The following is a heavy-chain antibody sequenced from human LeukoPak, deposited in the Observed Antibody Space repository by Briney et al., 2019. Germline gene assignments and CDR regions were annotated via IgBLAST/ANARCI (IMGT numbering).Heavy chain of an antibody. CDR3: AREVRNMDDWFPLAGWFDP. CDR2: IYYSGST. D-gene: IGHD2/OR15-2a*01. J-gene: IGHJ5*02. Sequence: SETLSLTCTVSGGSISSYYWSWIRQPPGKGLEWIGYIYYSGSTNYNPSLKSRVTISVDTSKNQFSLKLSSVTAADTAVYYCAREVRNMDDWFPLAGWFDPWGQGTLVTVSS. V-gene: IGHV4-59*01. CDR1: GGSISSYY.